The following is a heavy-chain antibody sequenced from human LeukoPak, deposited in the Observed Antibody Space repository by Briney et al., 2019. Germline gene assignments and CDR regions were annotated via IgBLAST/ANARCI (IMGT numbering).Heavy chain of an antibody. CDR2: IGISGGGI. CDR1: GSTFSYYT. Sequence: PGGSLRLSCAASGSTFSYYTMYWVRQAPGKGLEWVSIIGISGGGIHYADSVKGRFTISRDNSKDTLYLQMNSLRAEDTAVYYCAIDPNWGVDYWGQGVLVTVSS. J-gene: IGHJ4*02. V-gene: IGHV3-23*01. D-gene: IGHD7-27*01. CDR3: AIDPNWGVDY.